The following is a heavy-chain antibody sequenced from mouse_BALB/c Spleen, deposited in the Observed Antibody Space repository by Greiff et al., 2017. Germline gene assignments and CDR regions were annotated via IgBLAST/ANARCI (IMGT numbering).Heavy chain of an antibody. V-gene: IGHV7-3*02. Sequence: EVKVVESGGGLVQPGGSLRLSCATSWFTFTDYYMSWVRQPPGKALEWLGFIRNKANGYTTEYSASVKGRFTISRDNSQSILYLQMNTLGAEDSATYYCARDRGGYFDYWGQGTTLTVSS. CDR2: IRNKANGYTT. CDR3: ARDRGGYFDY. CDR1: WFTFTDYY. J-gene: IGHJ2*01.